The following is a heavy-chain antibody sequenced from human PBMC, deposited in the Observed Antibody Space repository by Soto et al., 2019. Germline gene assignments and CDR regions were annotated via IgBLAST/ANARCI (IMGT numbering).Heavy chain of an antibody. CDR1: GGSISSSSYY. CDR2: IYYSGST. V-gene: IGHV4-39*01. D-gene: IGHD6-6*01. Sequence: SETLSLTCTVSGGSISSSSYYWGWIRQPPGKGLEWFGSIYYSGSTYYNPSLKSRVTISVDTSKNQFSLKLSSMTAADTAVYYCARQGTYSSSSDYGMDVWGQGTTVTVSS. J-gene: IGHJ6*02. CDR3: ARQGTYSSSSDYGMDV.